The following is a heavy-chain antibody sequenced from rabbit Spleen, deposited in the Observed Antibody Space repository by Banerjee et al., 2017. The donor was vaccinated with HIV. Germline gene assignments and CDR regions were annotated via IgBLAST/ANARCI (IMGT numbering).Heavy chain of an antibody. CDR2: IDPVFGSA. J-gene: IGHJ6*01. CDR3: ARGGGL. Sequence: QEQLEESGGDLVKPEGSLTLTCTASGFSFSSSYYMYWVRQAPGKGLEWIGYIDPVFGSAYYASWVNGRFSISRENTQNTVSLQLNSLTAADTATYFCARGGGLWGPGTLVTVS. CDR1: GFSFSSSYY. V-gene: IGHV1S45*01.